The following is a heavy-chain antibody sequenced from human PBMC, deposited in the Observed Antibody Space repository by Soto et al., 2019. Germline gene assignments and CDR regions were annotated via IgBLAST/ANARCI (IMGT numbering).Heavy chain of an antibody. CDR1: GGSFSGYY. J-gene: IGHJ6*02. V-gene: IGHV4-34*01. Sequence: PSETLSLTCAVYGGSFSGYYWSWIRQPPGKGLEWIGEINHSGSTNYNPSLKSRVTISVDTSKNQFSLKLSSVTAADTAVYYCARGRSSSSWRYYYYYYGMDVWGQGTTVTVSS. CDR3: ARGRSSSSWRYYYYYYGMDV. CDR2: INHSGST. D-gene: IGHD6-13*01.